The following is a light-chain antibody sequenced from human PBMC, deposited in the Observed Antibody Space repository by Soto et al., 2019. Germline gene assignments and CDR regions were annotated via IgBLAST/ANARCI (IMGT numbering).Light chain of an antibody. V-gene: IGKV3-11*01. CDR1: QSINSF. CDR3: QQRGNWPLT. Sequence: ETVLTQSPVTLSLSPGERATLSCRASQSINSFLAWYQQRPGQSPRLLIFDASYRPIGIPARFSGSGSGTDFTLTISNLEPDDAGIYYCQQRGNWPLTFGQGTRLEIK. J-gene: IGKJ5*01. CDR2: DAS.